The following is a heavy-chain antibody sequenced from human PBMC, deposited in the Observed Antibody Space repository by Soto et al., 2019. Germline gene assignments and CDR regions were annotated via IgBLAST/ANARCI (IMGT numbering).Heavy chain of an antibody. CDR1: GFSFSNYA. Sequence: EVQLLESGGDFVQPGGSLRLSCAASGFSFSNYAMTWVRQAPGKGLEWVSAVTGGGSSTFYADSVKGRFTVSRDNSRKTLYLQMTSLRAEDAAVYYCAKFSATSVYDISSAPDYWGQGTLVTVSS. D-gene: IGHD6-6*01. V-gene: IGHV3-23*01. CDR2: VTGGGSST. CDR3: AKFSATSVYDISSAPDY. J-gene: IGHJ4*02.